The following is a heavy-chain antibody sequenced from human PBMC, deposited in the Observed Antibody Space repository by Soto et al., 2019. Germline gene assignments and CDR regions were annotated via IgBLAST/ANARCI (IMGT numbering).Heavy chain of an antibody. J-gene: IGHJ3*02. V-gene: IGHV3-48*03. CDR1: GFTFSSFE. D-gene: IGHD2-15*01. Sequence: PAGSLRLSCAASGFTFSSFEMNCVRQAPGTVLEWVSYISSSGSTIYYADSVKGRFTITRDNAKNSLYLQMNSLRAEDTAVYYCARGLVVVVAATPLPRLGAFDIWGQGTMVTVSS. CDR2: ISSSGSTI. CDR3: ARGLVVVVAATPLPRLGAFDI.